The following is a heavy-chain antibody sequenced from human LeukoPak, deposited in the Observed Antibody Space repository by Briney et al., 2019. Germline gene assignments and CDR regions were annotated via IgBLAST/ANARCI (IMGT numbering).Heavy chain of an antibody. Sequence: GGSLRLSCAASGFSVSSIYMRWVRQAPGKGLEWVSVIYSGGSTYYADSVKGRFTISRDNSKNTLYLQMNSLRADDTAVYYCARGFGGVTAGYYWGQGTLVTVSS. J-gene: IGHJ4*02. V-gene: IGHV3-53*01. D-gene: IGHD3-16*01. CDR1: GFSVSSIY. CDR2: IYSGGST. CDR3: ARGFGGVTAGYY.